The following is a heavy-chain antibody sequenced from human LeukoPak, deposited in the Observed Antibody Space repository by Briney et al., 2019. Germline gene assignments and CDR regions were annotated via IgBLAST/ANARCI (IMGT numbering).Heavy chain of an antibody. D-gene: IGHD6-6*01. CDR1: GGTFSSYA. Sequence: GASVKVSCKASGGTFSSYAISWVRQAPGQGLEWMGRIIPILGIANYAQKFQGRVTITADKSTSTAYMELSSLRSEDTAVYYCARAPPYSSSGDWFDPWGQGTLVTVSS. J-gene: IGHJ5*02. CDR2: IIPILGIA. CDR3: ARAPPYSSSGDWFDP. V-gene: IGHV1-69*04.